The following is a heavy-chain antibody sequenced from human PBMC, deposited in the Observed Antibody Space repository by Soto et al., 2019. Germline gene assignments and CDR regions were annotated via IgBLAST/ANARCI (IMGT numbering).Heavy chain of an antibody. CDR2: IDYNGVT. CDR3: GWYWFDP. CDR1: GGSIYRSGYY. J-gene: IGHJ5*02. Sequence: PSETLSLTCTVSGGSIYRSGYYWGWIRQPPGRGLEWIGNIDYNGVTYSNPSLKSRVTISRDTSKNQFPLKLTSVTAADTALYYCGWYWFDPWGQGTLVTVSS. V-gene: IGHV4-39*01. D-gene: IGHD6-13*01.